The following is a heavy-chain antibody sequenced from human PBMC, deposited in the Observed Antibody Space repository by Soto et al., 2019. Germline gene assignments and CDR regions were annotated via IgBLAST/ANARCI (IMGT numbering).Heavy chain of an antibody. D-gene: IGHD2-2*01. CDR1: GFNFSTYS. Sequence: PGGSLRLSCAASGFNFSTYSINWVRQAPGKGLEWVSSISSSSCRIFYADSVKGRFTISRDNSKNTLYLQMNSLRAEDTAVYYCAKWAYIVVVPPYFEYWGQGTLVTVSS. J-gene: IGHJ4*02. CDR3: AKWAYIVVVPPYFEY. V-gene: IGHV3-21*04. CDR2: ISSSSCRI.